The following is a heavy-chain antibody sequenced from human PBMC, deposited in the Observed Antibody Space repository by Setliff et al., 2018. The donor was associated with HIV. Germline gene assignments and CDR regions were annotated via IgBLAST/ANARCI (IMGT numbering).Heavy chain of an antibody. J-gene: IGHJ4*02. D-gene: IGHD6-19*01. CDR3: ARGSCSGCYLSDY. CDR2: INAGDDNT. CDR1: GYTFSTNA. Sequence: ASVKVSCKAFGYTFSTNAIHWVRQAPGQRLEWMGYINAGDDNTRYSEKFQGRVTITRDTSANTAYMALSSLGSEDTAVYYCARGSCSGCYLSDYWGLGTLVTVSS. V-gene: IGHV1-3*01.